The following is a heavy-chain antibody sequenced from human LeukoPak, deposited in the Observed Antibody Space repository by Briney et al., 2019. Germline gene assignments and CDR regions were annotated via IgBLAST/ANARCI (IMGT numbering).Heavy chain of an antibody. D-gene: IGHD3-10*01. J-gene: IGHJ5*02. CDR1: GGSISSYY. V-gene: IGHV4-59*12. CDR2: IYYSGST. Sequence: SETLSLTCTVSGGSISSYYWSWIRQPPGKGLEWIGYIYYSGSTNYNPSLKSRVTISVDTSKNQFSLKLSSVTAADTAVYYCARDRGRVRGEEERDWFDPWGQGTLVTVSS. CDR3: ARDRGRVRGEEERDWFDP.